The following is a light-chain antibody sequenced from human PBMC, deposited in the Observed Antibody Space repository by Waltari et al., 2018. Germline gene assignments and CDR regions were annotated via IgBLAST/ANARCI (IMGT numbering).Light chain of an antibody. J-gene: IGKJ1*01. CDR3: QNHERLPAT. CDR1: QSVGRY. CDR2: AAS. Sequence: EVVLTQSPGTLSLSPGERATLSCRASQSVGRYIVWYQQRPGQAPRLLIYAASSRGPGIPDRFSGSGFGTDFSLTISRLEPEDFAVYYCQNHERLPATFGQGTKVEIK. V-gene: IGKV3-20*01.